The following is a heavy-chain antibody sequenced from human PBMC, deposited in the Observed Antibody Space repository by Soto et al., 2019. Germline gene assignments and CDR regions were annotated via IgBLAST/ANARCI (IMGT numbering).Heavy chain of an antibody. V-gene: IGHV3-48*01. Sequence: GGSLRLSCAASGFTFSSYSMNWVRQAPGKGLEWVSYISSSSSTIYYADSVKGRFTISRDNAKNSLYLQMNSLRAEDTAVYYCARDGRDTAMVMNYYYYMDVWGKGTTVTVSS. D-gene: IGHD5-18*01. CDR1: GFTFSSYS. J-gene: IGHJ6*03. CDR3: ARDGRDTAMVMNYYYYMDV. CDR2: ISSSSSTI.